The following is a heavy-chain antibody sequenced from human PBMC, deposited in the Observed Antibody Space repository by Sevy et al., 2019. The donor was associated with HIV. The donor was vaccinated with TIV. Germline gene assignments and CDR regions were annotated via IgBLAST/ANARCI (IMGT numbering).Heavy chain of an antibody. CDR1: GFSFNNFW. CDR2: IKQDGSEK. D-gene: IGHD2-21*02. J-gene: IGHJ6*02. Sequence: GGSLRLSCAASGFSFNNFWMSWVRQAPGKGLEWVANIKQDGSEKYYVDSVKGRFTIFRDNAKNSLYLQMNSLRAEDTAVYYCARVPYCGEGYYYGMDVWGQGTTVTVSS. V-gene: IGHV3-7*03. CDR3: ARVPYCGEGYYYGMDV.